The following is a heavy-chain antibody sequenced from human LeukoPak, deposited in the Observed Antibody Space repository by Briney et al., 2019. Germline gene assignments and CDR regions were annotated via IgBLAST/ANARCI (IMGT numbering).Heavy chain of an antibody. CDR1: GYTFTDYY. D-gene: IGHD2-15*01. CDR3: AGEYCSGGSCRQGFDN. V-gene: IGHV1-2*02. CDR2: INPNSGDT. Sequence: GASVKVSCKASGYTFTDYYMHWVRRAPGHGLEWMGWINPNSGDTNHAQNFQGRVTLTRDTSISTAYMELSSLRSDDSAVYYCAGEYCSGGSCRQGFDNWGPGTLVAVSS. J-gene: IGHJ4*02.